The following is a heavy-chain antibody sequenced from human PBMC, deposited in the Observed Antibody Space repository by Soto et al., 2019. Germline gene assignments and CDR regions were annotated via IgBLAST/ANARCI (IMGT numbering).Heavy chain of an antibody. D-gene: IGHD3-3*01. CDR3: ATMERLFDY. CDR2: ISYDGSDK. CDR1: GFTFSDYG. Sequence: QLQLVESGGGVVQPGRSLRLSCAASGFTFSDYGMHWVRQAPVTGLEWVAVISYDGSDKYYADSVKGRFTISRDNSKNRLYLQMNSLRAEDTAVYYCATMERLFDYWGQGTLVTVSS. J-gene: IGHJ4*02. V-gene: IGHV3-30*03.